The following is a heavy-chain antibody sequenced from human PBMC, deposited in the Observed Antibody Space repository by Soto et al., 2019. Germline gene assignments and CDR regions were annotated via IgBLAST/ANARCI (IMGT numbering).Heavy chain of an antibody. CDR3: ARLVPGGIYYFDY. J-gene: IGHJ4*02. CDR1: GDSFTSYW. CDR2: IYPTDSDT. Sequence: AGEFLKISCKGSGDSFTSYWIGWVREMPGKGLEWMGIIYPTDSDTRYSPSFQGQVTISADKSISTAYLQWNSLKASDTAMYYCARLVPGGIYYFDYWGQGTLVTVSS. V-gene: IGHV5-51*01. D-gene: IGHD1-1*01.